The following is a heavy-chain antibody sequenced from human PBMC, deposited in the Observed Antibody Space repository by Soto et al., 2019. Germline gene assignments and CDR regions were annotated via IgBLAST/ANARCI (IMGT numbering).Heavy chain of an antibody. J-gene: IGHJ6*02. CDR2: IYYSGST. V-gene: IGHV4-31*03. CDR1: GCSISSGGYY. Sequence: QVQLQESGPGLVKPSQTLSLTCTVSGCSISSGGYYWSWIRQHPGKGLEWIGYIYYSGSTNYNPSLKSRVTISVDTSKNQFSLKLSSVTAADTAVYYCERGGRRAPGMDVWGQGTTLTVSS. CDR3: ERGGRRAPGMDV.